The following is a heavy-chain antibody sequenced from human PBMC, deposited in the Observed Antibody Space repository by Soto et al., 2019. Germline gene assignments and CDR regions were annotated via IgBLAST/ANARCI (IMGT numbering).Heavy chain of an antibody. Sequence: GGSLRLSCAASGFTFSSYGMHWVRQAPGKGLEWVAVISCDGSNKYYADSVKGRFTISRDNAKNSLYLQMNGLRAEDTAVYYCARPKELLFGYFDYWGQGTLVTVSS. CDR1: GFTFSSYG. V-gene: IGHV3-30*03. CDR3: ARPKELLFGYFDY. J-gene: IGHJ4*02. D-gene: IGHD1-7*01. CDR2: ISCDGSNK.